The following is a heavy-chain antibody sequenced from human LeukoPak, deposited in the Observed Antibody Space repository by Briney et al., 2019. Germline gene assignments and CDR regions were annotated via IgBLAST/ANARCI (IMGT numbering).Heavy chain of an antibody. V-gene: IGHV4-59*01. J-gene: IGHJ4*02. Sequence: SETLSLTCTVSGGSISSYYWSWIRQPPGKGLEWIGYIYYSGSTNYNPSLKSRVTISVDTSKNQFSLKLSSVTAADTAVYYCARDDCSGGSCYDYWGQGTLVTVSS. CDR2: IYYSGST. CDR1: GGSISSYY. D-gene: IGHD2-15*01. CDR3: ARDDCSGGSCYDY.